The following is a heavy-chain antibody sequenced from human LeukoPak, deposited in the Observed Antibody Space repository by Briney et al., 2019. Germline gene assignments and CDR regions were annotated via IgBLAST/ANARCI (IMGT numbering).Heavy chain of an antibody. CDR1: GGSFSGYY. D-gene: IGHD3-22*01. J-gene: IGHJ2*01. Sequence: SETLSLTCAVYGGSFSGYYWSWIRQPRGEGLEWIGYIYYSGSTNYNPSLKSRVTISVDTSKNQFSLKLSSVTAADTAVYYCASVGYYYDSSGYSDHWYFDLWGRGTLVTVSS. V-gene: IGHV4-59*01. CDR2: IYYSGST. CDR3: ASVGYYYDSSGYSDHWYFDL.